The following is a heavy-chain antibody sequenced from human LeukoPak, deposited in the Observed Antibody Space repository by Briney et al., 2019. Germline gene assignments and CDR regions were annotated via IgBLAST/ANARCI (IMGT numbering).Heavy chain of an antibody. D-gene: IGHD3-10*01. V-gene: IGHV3-9*01. CDR2: ISWNSGSI. Sequence: GRSLRLSCAASGFTFDDYAMHWVRQAPGKGLEWVSGISWNSGSIGYADSVKGRFTISRDNAKNVLDLQMNSLTAEDTAVYYCAKDIHYFQSDYWGQGTLVTVSS. J-gene: IGHJ4*02. CDR1: GFTFDDYA. CDR3: AKDIHYFQSDY.